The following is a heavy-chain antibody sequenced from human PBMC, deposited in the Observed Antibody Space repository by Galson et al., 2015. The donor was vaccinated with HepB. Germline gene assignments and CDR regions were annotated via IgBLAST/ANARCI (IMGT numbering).Heavy chain of an antibody. CDR2: ISDNGGTWT. J-gene: IGHJ3*02. V-gene: IGHV3-23*01. Sequence: SLRLSCAASGFTFSNFAMSWLRQAPGKGLEWVSSISDNGGTWTYHADSVKGRFTISRDNSKNSLYLQANSLRAEDPAVYYCAKDQFSGNGIYDPFDIWGQGTMVTVSS. D-gene: IGHD4-23*01. CDR3: AKDQFSGNGIYDPFDI. CDR1: GFTFSNFA.